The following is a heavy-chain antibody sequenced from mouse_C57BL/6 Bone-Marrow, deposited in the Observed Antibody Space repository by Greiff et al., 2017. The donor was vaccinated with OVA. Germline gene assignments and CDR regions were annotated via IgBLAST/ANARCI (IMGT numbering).Heavy chain of an antibody. Sequence: QVQLKQPGAELVKPGASVKLSCKASGYTFTSYWMHWVKQRPGQGLEWIGMIHPNSGSTNYNEKFKSKATLTVDKSSSTAYMQLSSLTSEDSAVYYCARLGYYGSWYFDVWGTGTTVTVSS. CDR3: ARLGYYGSWYFDV. V-gene: IGHV1-64*01. J-gene: IGHJ1*03. D-gene: IGHD1-1*01. CDR1: GYTFTSYW. CDR2: IHPNSGST.